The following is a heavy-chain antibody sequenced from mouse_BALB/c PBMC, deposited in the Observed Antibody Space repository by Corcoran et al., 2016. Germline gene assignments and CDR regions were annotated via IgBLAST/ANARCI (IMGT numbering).Heavy chain of an antibody. D-gene: IGHD1-1*01. CDR1: GYTFTNYG. J-gene: IGHJ3*01. V-gene: IGHV9-3-1*01. CDR2: INTYTGEP. CDR3: ARSGDYGRSSFAY. Sequence: QNQLVQSGPELKKPGETVKIYCKASGYTFTNYGMNWVKQAPGKGLKWMGWINTYTGEPTYADDFKGRFAFSLETFASTSFLQINNLKNEDTATYFCARSGDYGRSSFAYWGQGTLVTVSA.